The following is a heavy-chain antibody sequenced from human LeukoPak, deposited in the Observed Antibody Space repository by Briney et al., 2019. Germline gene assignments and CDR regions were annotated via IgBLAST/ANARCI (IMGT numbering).Heavy chain of an antibody. CDR3: ARVGDWNDLVY. J-gene: IGHJ4*02. CDR1: GFAFSSYA. D-gene: IGHD1-1*01. CDR2: ILYSGTT. V-gene: IGHV4-59*01. Sequence: GSLRLSCAASGFAFSSYAMSWIRQTPGKGLEWIGYILYSGTTTNYNPSLKSRVTISVDTSKNQFSLKLSSVTAADTAVYYCARVGDWNDLVYWGQGTLVTVSS.